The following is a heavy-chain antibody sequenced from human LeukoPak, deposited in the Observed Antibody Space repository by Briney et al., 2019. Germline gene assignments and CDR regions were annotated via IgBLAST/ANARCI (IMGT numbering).Heavy chain of an antibody. CDR1: GGSISGYY. Sequence: NPSETLSLTCTVSGGSISGYYWTWIRQPPGKGLEWIGYVFYDGGTNYNPSLKSRVTISLDTSKNQFSLKLTSVTAADTAVYFCARGDGDDFDYWGQGPLVTVSS. V-gene: IGHV4-59*01. J-gene: IGHJ4*02. D-gene: IGHD4-17*01. CDR2: VFYDGGT. CDR3: ARGDGDDFDY.